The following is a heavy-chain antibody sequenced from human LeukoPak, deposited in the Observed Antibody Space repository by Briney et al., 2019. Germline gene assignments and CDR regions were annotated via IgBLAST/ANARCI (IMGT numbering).Heavy chain of an antibody. D-gene: IGHD4-17*01. Sequence: GGSLRLSCAASGFTFSSYGMHWVRQAPGKGLEWVAVIWYDGSNKYYADSAKGRFTISRDNSKNTLYLQMNSLRAEDTAVYYCARDHLRSTVTSYIDYWGQGTLVTVSS. CDR3: ARDHLRSTVTSYIDY. CDR1: GFTFSSYG. CDR2: IWYDGSNK. J-gene: IGHJ4*02. V-gene: IGHV3-33*01.